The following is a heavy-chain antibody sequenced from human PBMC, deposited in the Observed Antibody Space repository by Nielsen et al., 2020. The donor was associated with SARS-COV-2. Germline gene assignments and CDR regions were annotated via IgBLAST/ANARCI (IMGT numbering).Heavy chain of an antibody. J-gene: IGHJ4*02. CDR1: GFTFKNYA. V-gene: IGHV3-23*01. CDR2: ISGSGEKT. Sequence: GGSLRLSCAASGFTFKNYAMSWVRQAPGKGLEWVSAISGSGEKTYYTDAVKGRFTISRDNAKNSLYLQMNSLRAEDTAVYYCVNYYDSHWGQGTLVTVSS. CDR3: VNYYDSH. D-gene: IGHD3-22*01.